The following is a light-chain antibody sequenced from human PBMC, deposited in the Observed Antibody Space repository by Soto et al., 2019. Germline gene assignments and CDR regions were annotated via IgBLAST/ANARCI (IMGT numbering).Light chain of an antibody. CDR3: HQYNNWPRT. Sequence: EIVMTQSPATLSVSPGERATLSCRASQSVSSNLAWYQQKPGQAPRLLIYDASTRATGIPARFSGSGSGTEFTPTISSLQSEDFAVYYCHQYNNWPRTFGQGTKVDIK. CDR2: DAS. CDR1: QSVSSN. V-gene: IGKV3-15*01. J-gene: IGKJ1*01.